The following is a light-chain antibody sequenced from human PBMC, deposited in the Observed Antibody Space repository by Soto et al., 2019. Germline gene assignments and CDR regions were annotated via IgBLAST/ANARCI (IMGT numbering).Light chain of an antibody. V-gene: IGKV3-15*01. CDR1: QSVCTK. CDR2: GAS. J-gene: IGKJ5*01. CDR3: KQYSSSPS. Sequence: EIVMTQSPDTLYVSPGEGATLSCRASQSVCTKLAWYQQKAGQAPRLLIYGASTRATGIPDRFSGSGSGTEFTLTIGSLQSEDFAVYYCKQYSSSPSFGQGTRLEIK.